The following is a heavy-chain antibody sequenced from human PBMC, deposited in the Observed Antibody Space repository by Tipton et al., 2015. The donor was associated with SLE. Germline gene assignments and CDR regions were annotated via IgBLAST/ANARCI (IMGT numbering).Heavy chain of an antibody. J-gene: IGHJ4*02. D-gene: IGHD2-21*01. CDR1: GGSFSSHY. CDR3: ARGGNGYSFFDY. V-gene: IGHV4-59*11. CDR2: IYYSGST. Sequence: TLSLTCTVSGGSFSSHYWSWIRQPPGKGLEWIGYIYYSGSTNYNPSLKSRVTISVDTSKNQFSLKLSSVTAADTAVYYCARGGNGYSFFDYWGQGTLVTVSS.